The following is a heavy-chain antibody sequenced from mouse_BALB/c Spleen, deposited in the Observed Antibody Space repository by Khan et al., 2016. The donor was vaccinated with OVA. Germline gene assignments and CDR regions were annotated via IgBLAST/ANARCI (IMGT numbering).Heavy chain of an antibody. CDR3: ASHLTGSFAY. J-gene: IGHJ3*01. Sequence: EVELVESGGDLVKPGGSLKLSCAASGFTFSSYSMSWVRQTPDKRLEWVATISSGGDYTYYPDSVKGRFTISRDNARNTLYLQMSSLKSEDTAVYYCASHLTGSFAYGGQGTLVTVSA. V-gene: IGHV5-6*01. D-gene: IGHD4-1*01. CDR1: GFTFSSYS. CDR2: ISSGGDYT.